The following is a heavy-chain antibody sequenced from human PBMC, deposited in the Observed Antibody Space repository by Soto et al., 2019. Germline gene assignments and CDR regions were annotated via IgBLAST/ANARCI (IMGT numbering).Heavy chain of an antibody. CDR3: ARQIYSGYDSSADY. CDR2: IYYSGST. Sequence: SETLSLTCTVSGGSISSYYWSWIRQPPGKGLEWIGYIYYSGSTNYNPSLKSRVTISVDTSKNQFSLKLSSVTAADTAVYYCARQIYSGYDSSADYWGQGTLVTVSS. D-gene: IGHD5-12*01. CDR1: GGSISSYY. V-gene: IGHV4-59*08. J-gene: IGHJ4*02.